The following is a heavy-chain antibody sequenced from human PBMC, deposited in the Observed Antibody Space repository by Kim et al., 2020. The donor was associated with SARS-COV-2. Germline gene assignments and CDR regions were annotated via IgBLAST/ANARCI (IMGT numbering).Heavy chain of an antibody. V-gene: IGHV3-48*03. CDR1: GFTFSSYE. CDR2: ISSSGSTI. CDR3: ATYCGGDCFRYYYYYGMDV. D-gene: IGHD2-21*02. J-gene: IGHJ6*02. Sequence: GGSLRLSCAASGFTFSSYEMNWVRQAPGKGLEWVSYISSSGSTIYYADSVKGRFTITRDNAKNSLYLQMNSLRAEDTAVYYCATYCGGDCFRYYYYYGMDVWGQGTKVTDSS.